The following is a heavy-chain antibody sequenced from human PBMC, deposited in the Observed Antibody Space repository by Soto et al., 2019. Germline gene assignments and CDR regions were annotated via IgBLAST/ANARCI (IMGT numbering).Heavy chain of an antibody. CDR2: IYYSGST. CDR3: ARMGIVDYYYYYGMDV. D-gene: IGHD2-21*01. V-gene: IGHV4-59*01. Sequence: SETLSLTCTVSGGSISSYYWSWIRQPPGKGLEWIGYIYYSGSTNYNPSLKSRVTISVDTSKNQFSLKLSSVTAADTAVYYCARMGIVDYYYYYGMDVWGQGTTVTVSS. CDR1: GGSISSYY. J-gene: IGHJ6*02.